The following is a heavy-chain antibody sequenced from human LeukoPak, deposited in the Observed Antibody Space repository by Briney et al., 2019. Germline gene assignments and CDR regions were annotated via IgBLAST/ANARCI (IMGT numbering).Heavy chain of an antibody. CDR3: ARHTLLWFGELQNWFDP. V-gene: IGHV4-34*01. CDR1: GGSFSGYY. CDR2: INHSGST. J-gene: IGHJ5*02. Sequence: SETLSLTCAVYGGSFSGYYWSCIRQPPGKGLEWIGEINHSGSTNYNPSLKSRVTISVDTSKNQFSLKLSSVTAADTAVYYCARHTLLWFGELQNWFDPWGQGTLVTVSS. D-gene: IGHD3-10*01.